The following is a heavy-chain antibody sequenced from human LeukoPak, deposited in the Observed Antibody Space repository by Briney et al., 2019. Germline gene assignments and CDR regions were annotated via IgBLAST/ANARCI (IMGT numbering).Heavy chain of an antibody. D-gene: IGHD4-11*01. CDR1: GFTFSTYA. Sequence: GGSLRLSCAASGFTFSTYAMHWVRQAPGKGLEWVAVISYDGSSKYFADSVKGRFTISRDNSKNTLYLQMNRLRAEDTAVYYCARALYSNPTEYYFDYWGQGTLVTVSS. V-gene: IGHV3-30-3*01. CDR3: ARALYSNPTEYYFDY. CDR2: ISYDGSSK. J-gene: IGHJ4*02.